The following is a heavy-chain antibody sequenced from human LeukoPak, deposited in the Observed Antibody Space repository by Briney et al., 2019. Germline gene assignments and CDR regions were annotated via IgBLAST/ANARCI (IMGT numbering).Heavy chain of an antibody. J-gene: IGHJ4*02. CDR2: IRGRGGGT. CDR3: AKAGIGVVGDFDY. CDR1: GFTFNSYA. D-gene: IGHD6-19*01. Sequence: RGSLRLSCAAPGFTFNSYAMSCVRAAPGRRVEWVSAIRGRGGGTYYADSVKGRFTISRDNSKNTLYLQMNSLRDEDTALYYCAKAGIGVVGDFDYWGQGTLVTVSS. V-gene: IGHV3-23*01.